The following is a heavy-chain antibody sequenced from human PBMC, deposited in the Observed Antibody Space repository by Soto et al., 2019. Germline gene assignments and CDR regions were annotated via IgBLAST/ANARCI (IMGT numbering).Heavy chain of an antibody. CDR1: GGSLNSGDYY. CDR2: IYYSGST. D-gene: IGHD1-1*01. Sequence: SETLSLTCTVSGGSLNSGDYYWTWIRQHPGKGLEWIGYIYYSGSTYYNPSLKSRVTISVDTSKNQFSLKLSSVTAADSAVYYCARVYNWNYSLWGQGTLVTVSS. CDR3: ARVYNWNYSL. J-gene: IGHJ4*02. V-gene: IGHV4-31*03.